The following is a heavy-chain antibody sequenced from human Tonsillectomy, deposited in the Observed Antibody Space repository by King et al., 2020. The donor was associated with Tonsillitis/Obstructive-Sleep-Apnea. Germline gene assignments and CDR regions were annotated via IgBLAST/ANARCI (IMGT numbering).Heavy chain of an antibody. D-gene: IGHD6-13*01. V-gene: IGHV1-46*01. Sequence: QLVQSGAEVKKPGASVKVSCKASGYTFTSYYMHWVRQAPGQGLEWMGIINPSGGSTSYAQKFQGRVTMTRDTSTSTVYMELSSLRSEDTAVYYCARGDHLSSSWYCPALYGMDVWGQGTTVTVSS. CDR2: INPSGGST. CDR1: GYTFTSYY. J-gene: IGHJ6*02. CDR3: ARGDHLSSSWYCPALYGMDV.